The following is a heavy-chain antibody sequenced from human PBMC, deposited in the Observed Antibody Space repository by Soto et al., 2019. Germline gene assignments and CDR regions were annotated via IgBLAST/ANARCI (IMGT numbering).Heavy chain of an antibody. Sequence: PGGSLRLSCAASGFTFSSYGMHWVRQAPGKGLEWVAVISYDGSNKYYADSVKGRFTISRDNSKNTLYLQMNSLRAEDTAVYYCAKDWVMGITGPPIFDYWGQGTLVIVSS. CDR2: ISYDGSNK. V-gene: IGHV3-30*18. D-gene: IGHD1-20*01. CDR1: GFTFSSYG. J-gene: IGHJ4*02. CDR3: AKDWVMGITGPPIFDY.